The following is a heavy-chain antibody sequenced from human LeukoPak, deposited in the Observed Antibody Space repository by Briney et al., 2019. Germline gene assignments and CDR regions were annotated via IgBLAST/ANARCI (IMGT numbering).Heavy chain of an antibody. J-gene: IGHJ4*02. CDR3: ARDYGESFWY. Sequence: GESLKISCKGSGYTFTSYWIAWVRQMPGKGLEWMGFIYPGDSDTRYNPSFQGQVTISADKSISTAYLQWSSLKASDTAMYYCARDYGESFWYWGQGTLVTVSS. V-gene: IGHV5-51*01. CDR1: GYTFTSYW. D-gene: IGHD4-17*01. CDR2: IYPGDSDT.